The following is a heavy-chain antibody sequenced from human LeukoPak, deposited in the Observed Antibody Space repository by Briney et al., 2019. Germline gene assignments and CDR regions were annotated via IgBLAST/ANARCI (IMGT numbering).Heavy chain of an antibody. CDR2: IYSSGNT. D-gene: IGHD3-10*01. CDR3: TRDMGSYYGH. V-gene: IGHV4-4*07. CDR1: GRSISSYY. J-gene: IGHJ4*02. Sequence: SETLSLTCTVSGRSISSYYWTWIRQPAGKGLEWIGRIYSSGNTNYNPSLKSRVSMSVDTSKNQFSLKLSSVTAADTAVYYCTRDMGSYYGHWGQGTLVTVSS.